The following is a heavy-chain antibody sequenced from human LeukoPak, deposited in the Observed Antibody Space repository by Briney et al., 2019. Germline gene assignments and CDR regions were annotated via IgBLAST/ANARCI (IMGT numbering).Heavy chain of an antibody. CDR3: TRIDPLGFFDQ. CDR2: IFYSGNS. Sequence: PSETLSLTCSVSGVFTSRYYWSWVRQPLGQGLEWIGNIFYSGNSKYNPSLTSRISMSVDTSKTQFSLELTSVTAADTAVYYCTRIDPLGFFDQWGPGTLVTVSS. J-gene: IGHJ4*02. D-gene: IGHD6-25*01. CDR1: GVFTSRYY. V-gene: IGHV4-59*12.